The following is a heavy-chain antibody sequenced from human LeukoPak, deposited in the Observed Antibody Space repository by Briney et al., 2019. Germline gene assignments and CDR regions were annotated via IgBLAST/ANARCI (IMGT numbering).Heavy chain of an antibody. Sequence: PSETLSLTCTVSGGSISSSSYYWGWIRQPPGKGLEWIGSIYYSGSTYYSPSLKSRVTISVDTSKNQFSLKLSSVTAADTAVYYRARHANIAAAGDYWGQGTLITVSS. V-gene: IGHV4-39*01. D-gene: IGHD6-13*01. J-gene: IGHJ4*02. CDR3: ARHANIAAAGDY. CDR1: GGSISSSSYY. CDR2: IYYSGST.